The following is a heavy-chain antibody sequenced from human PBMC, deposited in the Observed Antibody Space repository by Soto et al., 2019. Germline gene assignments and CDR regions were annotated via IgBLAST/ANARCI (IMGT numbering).Heavy chain of an antibody. CDR2: INAGNGNT. CDR3: AGGGGGGVVAPIEY. D-gene: IGHD2-15*01. Sequence: QVPLVQSGAEAKKPGASVRVSCWASGYIFITYAIHWVRQAPGQRPEWIGYINAGNGNTKYSHKFEDRVTFTRDTSANTAYLELSILRSEDSAVYYCAGGGGGGVVAPIEYWGQGSLV. CDR1: GYIFITYA. J-gene: IGHJ4*02. V-gene: IGHV1-3*01.